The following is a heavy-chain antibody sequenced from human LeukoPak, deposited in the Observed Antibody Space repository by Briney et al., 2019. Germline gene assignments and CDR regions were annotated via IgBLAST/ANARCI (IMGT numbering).Heavy chain of an antibody. CDR1: GYTFTGYY. J-gene: IGHJ4*02. D-gene: IGHD3-22*01. CDR3: ARSLTMIVVVIAGY. Sequence: ASVKVSCQASGYTFTGYYMHWVRQAPGQGLEWMGGINPNSGGTNYAQKFQGRVTMTRDTSISTAYMELSRLRSDDTAVYYCARSLTMIVVVIAGYWGQGTLVTVSS. V-gene: IGHV1-2*02. CDR2: INPNSGGT.